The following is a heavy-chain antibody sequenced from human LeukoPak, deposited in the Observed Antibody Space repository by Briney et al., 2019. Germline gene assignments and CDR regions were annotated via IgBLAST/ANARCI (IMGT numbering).Heavy chain of an antibody. CDR3: ARDLTGTTRFDY. CDR1: GGSISSSSYY. J-gene: IGHJ4*02. Sequence: SETLSLTCTVSGGSISSSSYYWGWIRQPPGKGLEWIGSIYYSGGTYYNPSLKSRVTISVDTSKNQFSLKLSSVTAADTAVYYCARDLTGTTRFDYWGQGTLVTVSS. CDR2: IYYSGGT. V-gene: IGHV4-39*07. D-gene: IGHD1-20*01.